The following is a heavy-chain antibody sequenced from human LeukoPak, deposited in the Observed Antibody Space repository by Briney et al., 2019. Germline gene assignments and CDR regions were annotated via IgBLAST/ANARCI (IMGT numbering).Heavy chain of an antibody. Sequence: GESLRLSCAASGFTFSNYAMHWVRQAPGKGLEWVAVISYDGTDKYYADSVKGRFTISRDNSKNTLFLQMNSLRAEDTAMYYCAKGEGGDSGWYGDYWGQGTLVTVSS. D-gene: IGHD6-19*01. CDR3: AKGEGGDSGWYGDY. CDR2: ISYDGTDK. V-gene: IGHV3-30*18. J-gene: IGHJ4*02. CDR1: GFTFSNYA.